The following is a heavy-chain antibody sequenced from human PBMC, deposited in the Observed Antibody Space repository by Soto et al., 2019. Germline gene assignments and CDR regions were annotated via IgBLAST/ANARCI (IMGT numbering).Heavy chain of an antibody. CDR1: GFTFSSYS. Sequence: PGGSLRLSCAASGFTFSSYSMNWVRQAPGKGLEWVSYIAGSNTIFYADSVRGRFTISRDNAKNALSLQMSGLRADDTAIYYCVRDHLWAFDIWGQGAMVTVS. V-gene: IGHV3-48*04. J-gene: IGHJ3*02. CDR2: IAGSNTI. CDR3: VRDHLWAFDI. D-gene: IGHD3-16*01.